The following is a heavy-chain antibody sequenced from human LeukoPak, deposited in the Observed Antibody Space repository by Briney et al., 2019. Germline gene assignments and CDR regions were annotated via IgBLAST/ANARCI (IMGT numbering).Heavy chain of an antibody. Sequence: GRSLRLSCAASGFTFSSYAMHWVRQAPGKGLEWVAVISYDGSNKYYADSVKGRFTISRDNSKNTLYLQMNSLRAEDTAVFYCATTSAVAGSYWGQGTLVTVSS. D-gene: IGHD6-19*01. CDR1: GFTFSSYA. J-gene: IGHJ4*02. V-gene: IGHV3-30-3*01. CDR3: ATTSAVAGSY. CDR2: ISYDGSNK.